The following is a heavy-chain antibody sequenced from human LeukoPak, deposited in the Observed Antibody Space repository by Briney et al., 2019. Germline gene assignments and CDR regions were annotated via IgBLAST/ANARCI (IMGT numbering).Heavy chain of an antibody. D-gene: IGHD3-10*01. CDR1: GGPLSNGGYN. V-gene: IGHV4-31*03. CDR2: IYYSGST. J-gene: IGHJ5*02. CDR3: ARSPAITMVRGDWFDP. Sequence: SKTLSLTCTVSGGPLSNGGYNWSWIRQHPGNGLDWIGYIYYSGSTYYNPSLKSRVTISVDTSKNQFSLKLSSVTAADTAMYYCARSPAITMVRGDWFDPWGQGTLVTVSS.